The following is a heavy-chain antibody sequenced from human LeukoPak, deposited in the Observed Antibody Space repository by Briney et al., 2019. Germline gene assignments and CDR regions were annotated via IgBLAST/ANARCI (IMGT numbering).Heavy chain of an antibody. J-gene: IGHJ6*02. CDR2: IYYSGST. CDR3: ARSSWGSSSQYYYYYYGMDV. V-gene: IGHV4-30-4*01. CDR1: GGSISSGDYY. D-gene: IGHD6-13*01. Sequence: SQTLSLTCTVSGGSISSGDYYWSWIRQPPGKGLEWIGYIYYSGSTYYNPSLKSRVTISVDTSKNQFSLKLSSVTAADTAVYYCARSSWGSSSQYYYYYYGMDVWGQGTTVTVSS.